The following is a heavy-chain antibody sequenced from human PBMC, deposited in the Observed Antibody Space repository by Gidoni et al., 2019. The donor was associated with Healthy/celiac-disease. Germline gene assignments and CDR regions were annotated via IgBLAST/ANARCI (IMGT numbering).Heavy chain of an antibody. CDR2: ISSSSSTI. CDR1: GFTLSSYS. CDR3: ARGEGLRVVVVAATQYYYGMDV. V-gene: IGHV3-48*01. Sequence: EVQLVESGGGLGQPGGSLRLSCAASGFTLSSYSMHWVRQAPGKGLEGVSYISSSSSTIYYADSVKGRFTISRDNAKNSLYLQMNSLRAEDTAVYYCARGEGLRVVVVAATQYYYGMDVWGQGTTVTVSS. J-gene: IGHJ6*02. D-gene: IGHD2-15*01.